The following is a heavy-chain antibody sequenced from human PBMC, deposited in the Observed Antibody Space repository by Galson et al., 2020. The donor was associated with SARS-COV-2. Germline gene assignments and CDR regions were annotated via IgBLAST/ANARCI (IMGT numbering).Heavy chain of an antibody. CDR1: GGSVSSRSNF. Sequence: SETLSLTCIASGGSVSSRSNFWGWIRQPPGKGLEWIGSSHYSGKDSSTPSLKSRVTISVDTSKNQFSLRLSSVTAADTAVYYCAIQSIAKELWLEGGDWFDPWGQGTLVTVSS. V-gene: IGHV4-39*01. D-gene: IGHD5-18*01. CDR2: SHYSGKD. J-gene: IGHJ5*02. CDR3: AIQSIAKELWLEGGDWFDP.